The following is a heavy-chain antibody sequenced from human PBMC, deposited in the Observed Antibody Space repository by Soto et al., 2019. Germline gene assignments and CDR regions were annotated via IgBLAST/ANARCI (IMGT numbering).Heavy chain of an antibody. CDR2: INPNSGGT. V-gene: IGHV1-2*04. D-gene: IGHD1-26*01. Sequence: ASVKVSCKASGYTFTGYYMHWVRQAPGQGLEWMGWINPNSGGTNYAQKFQGWVTMTRDTSISTAYMELSRLRSDDTAVYYCARVSMLSGSYPFDYWGQGTLVTVSS. CDR1: GYTFTGYY. CDR3: ARVSMLSGSYPFDY. J-gene: IGHJ4*02.